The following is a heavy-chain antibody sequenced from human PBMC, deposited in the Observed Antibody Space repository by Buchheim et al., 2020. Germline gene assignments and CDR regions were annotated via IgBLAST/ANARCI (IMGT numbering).Heavy chain of an antibody. V-gene: IGHV3-23*04. Sequence: DVQLVESGGGLVQPEGSLRLSCAASGFSLTTYGMSWVRQAPGKGLEWVSAINGDATYYADSVKGRFTTSIDRSKNTVYLQVNSLRADDTAVYYCGKEGLSRGWYTIEHWGQGTL. CDR3: GKEGLSRGWYTIEH. D-gene: IGHD6-19*01. CDR2: INGDAT. J-gene: IGHJ4*02. CDR1: GFSLTTYG.